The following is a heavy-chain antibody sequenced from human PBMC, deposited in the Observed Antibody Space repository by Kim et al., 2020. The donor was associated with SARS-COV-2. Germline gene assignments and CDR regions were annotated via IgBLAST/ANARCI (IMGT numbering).Heavy chain of an antibody. CDR1: GFTFSSYG. Sequence: GGSLRLSCAASGFTFSSYGMHWVRQAPGKGLEWVAVISYDGSNKYYADSVKGRFTISRDNSKNTLYLQMNSLRAEDTAVYYCAKDAKYSSSWYVGDYYYYYGMDVWGQGTTVTVSS. V-gene: IGHV3-30*18. J-gene: IGHJ6*02. D-gene: IGHD6-13*01. CDR3: AKDAKYSSSWYVGDYYYYYGMDV. CDR2: ISYDGSNK.